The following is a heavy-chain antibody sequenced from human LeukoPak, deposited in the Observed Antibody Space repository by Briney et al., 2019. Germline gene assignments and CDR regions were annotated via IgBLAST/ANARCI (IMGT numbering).Heavy chain of an antibody. CDR1: GGSFSGYY. J-gene: IGHJ4*02. D-gene: IGHD3-10*01. CDR3: ARGGRGYYGPGSYYIF. CDR2: INHSGST. V-gene: IGHV4-34*01. Sequence: ASETLSLTCAVYGGSFSGYYWSWMRQPPGKGLEWIGEINHSGSTNYYASLKSRVTISVDTSKNQFSLKLSSVTAADTAVYYCARGGRGYYGPGSYYIFWGQGTLVTVSS.